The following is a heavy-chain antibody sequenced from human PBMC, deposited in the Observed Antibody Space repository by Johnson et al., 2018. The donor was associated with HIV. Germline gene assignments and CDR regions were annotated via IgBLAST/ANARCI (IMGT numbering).Heavy chain of an antibody. CDR3: TTDLFGVVGATCEGDAFDI. V-gene: IGHV3-33*01. CDR1: GFTFSTYG. Sequence: QVQLVESGGGVVQPGRSLRLSCVVSGFTFSTYGMHWVRQAPGKGLEWVAVIWYDGSNKYYADSVKGRLTISRDNSKNTLYLQMNSLKTEDTAVYYCTTDLFGVVGATCEGDAFDIWGQGTMGTVSS. J-gene: IGHJ3*02. D-gene: IGHD1-26*01. CDR2: IWYDGSNK.